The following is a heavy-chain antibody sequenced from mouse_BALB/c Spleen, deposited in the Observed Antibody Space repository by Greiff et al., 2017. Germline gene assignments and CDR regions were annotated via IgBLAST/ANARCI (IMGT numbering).Heavy chain of an antibody. CDR2: IYPGDGDT. D-gene: IGHD3-1*01. V-gene: IGHV1-87*01. J-gene: IGHJ4*01. CDR3: ARSSSGSLYYAMDY. CDR1: GYTFTSYW. Sequence: QVQLQQSGAELARPGASVKLSCKASGYTFTSYWMQWVKQRPGQGLEWIGAIYPGDGDTRYTQKFKGKATLTADKSSSTAYMQLSSLASEDSAVYYCARSSSGSLYYAMDYWGQGTSVTVSS.